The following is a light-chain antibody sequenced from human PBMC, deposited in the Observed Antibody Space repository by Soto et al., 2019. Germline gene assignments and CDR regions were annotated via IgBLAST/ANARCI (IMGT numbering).Light chain of an antibody. J-gene: IGLJ2*01. V-gene: IGLV1-47*01. CDR1: SSNIGSKY. CDR2: RNN. CDR3: AAWDAGVSGPA. Sequence: QSVLTQPPSASGTPGQRVTISCSGSSSNIGSKYVYWYQQLPGTAPKLLMSRNNQRPSGVPDRFSGSKSGTSASLAISGLRSKDEADYYCAAWDAGVSGPAFGGGTKVTVL.